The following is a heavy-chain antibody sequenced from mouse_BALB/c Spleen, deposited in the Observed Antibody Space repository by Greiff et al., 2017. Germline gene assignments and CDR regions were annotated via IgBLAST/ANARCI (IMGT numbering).Heavy chain of an antibody. CDR3: ARHGGNPFDY. CDR2: ISNGGGST. D-gene: IGHD2-1*01. Sequence: EVMLVESGGGLVQPGGSLKLSCAASGFTFSSYTMSWVRQTPEKRLEWVAYISNGGGSTYYPDTVKGRFTISRDNAKNTLYLQMSSLKSEDTAMYYCARHGGNPFDYWGQGTTLTVSS. J-gene: IGHJ2*01. CDR1: GFTFSSYT. V-gene: IGHV5-12-2*01.